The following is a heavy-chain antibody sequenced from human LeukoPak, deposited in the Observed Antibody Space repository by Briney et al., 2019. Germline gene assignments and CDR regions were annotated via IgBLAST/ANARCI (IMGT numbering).Heavy chain of an antibody. V-gene: IGHV3-21*01. D-gene: IGHD2-15*01. Sequence: GGSLRLSCAASGFTFSRHNMNWVRQAPGKGLEWVSSISTSSSYIYYADSVKGRFTISRDNAKNSLYLQMNSLRPEGTAVYYCARDVVVVVATDSNFDYWGQGTLVTVSS. CDR3: ARDVVVVVATDSNFDY. CDR2: ISTSSSYI. CDR1: GFTFSRHN. J-gene: IGHJ4*02.